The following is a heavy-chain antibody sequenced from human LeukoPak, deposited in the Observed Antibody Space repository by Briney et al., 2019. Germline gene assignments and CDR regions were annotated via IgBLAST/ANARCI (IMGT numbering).Heavy chain of an antibody. V-gene: IGHV3-64*04. J-gene: IGHJ5*01. CDR2: ISSNGDNT. Sequence: PGGSLRLSCSVSGFTFSTYVMHWVRQAPGKGLEYVSAISSNGDNTYYADSVKGRFTISRDNSKNTLYLQMNSLRADDTAVYYCARGAEGHNYGELDSWGQGTLVTVSS. D-gene: IGHD5-18*01. CDR3: ARGAEGHNYGELDS. CDR1: GFTFSTYV.